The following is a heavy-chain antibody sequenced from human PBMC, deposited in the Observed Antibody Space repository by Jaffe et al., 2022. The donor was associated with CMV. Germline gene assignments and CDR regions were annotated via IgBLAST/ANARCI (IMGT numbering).Heavy chain of an antibody. CDR1: GFTFSSYG. CDR3: ARDLQWRPFDY. CDR2: ISSSGSTI. V-gene: IGHV3-48*03. D-gene: IGHD6-19*01. J-gene: IGHJ4*02. Sequence: VQLVDSGGGLVQPGGSLRLSCAASGFTFSSYGMNWVRQAPGKGLEWVSYISSSGSTIYYSDSVKGRFTISRDNAKNSLYLQMNSLRAEDTAVYYCARDLQWRPFDYWGQGTLVTVSS.